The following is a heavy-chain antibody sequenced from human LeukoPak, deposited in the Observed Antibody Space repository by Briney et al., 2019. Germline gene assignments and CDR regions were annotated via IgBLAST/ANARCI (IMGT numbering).Heavy chain of an antibody. CDR1: GGTFSSYA. CDR3: ARAVQVTTGGLFDY. J-gene: IGHJ4*02. V-gene: IGHV1-69*13. CDR2: IIPIFGTA. Sequence: SVKVSCKASGGTFSSYAISWVRQAPGQGLEWMGGIIPIFGTASYAQKFQGRVTITADESTSTAYMELSSLRSEDTAVYYCARAVQVTTGGLFDYWGQGTLVTVSS. D-gene: IGHD4-17*01.